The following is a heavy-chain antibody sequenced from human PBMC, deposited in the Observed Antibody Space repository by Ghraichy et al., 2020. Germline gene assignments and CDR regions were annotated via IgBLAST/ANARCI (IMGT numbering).Heavy chain of an antibody. CDR3: ALQSASGANWFDP. D-gene: IGHD1-26*01. CDR2: INPSSGGT. Sequence: ASVKVSCKVSGYSFTGYYIHWVRQAPGQGLEWMGWINPSSGGTKYAQRFQGWVTMTRDTSISTAYMELNRLGSDDTAVYFCALQSASGANWFDPWGQGTLVTVSS. V-gene: IGHV1-2*04. J-gene: IGHJ5*02. CDR1: GYSFTGYY.